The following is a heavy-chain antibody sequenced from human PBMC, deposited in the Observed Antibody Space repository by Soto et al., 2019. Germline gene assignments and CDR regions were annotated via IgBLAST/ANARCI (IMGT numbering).Heavy chain of an antibody. D-gene: IGHD3-22*01. V-gene: IGHV3-48*02. CDR1: GFTFSNYA. J-gene: IGHJ3*01. CDR3: VRDDRWAFDF. Sequence: EVHLVESGGGLLQPGGSLRVSCAASGFTFSNYAMNWVRQAPGKGLEWVSYISIGSGSIFYADSVKGRFTISRDDAKNSLYLQMNTLRDEDTAVYYCVRDDRWAFDFWGQGTMVTVSS. CDR2: ISIGSGSI.